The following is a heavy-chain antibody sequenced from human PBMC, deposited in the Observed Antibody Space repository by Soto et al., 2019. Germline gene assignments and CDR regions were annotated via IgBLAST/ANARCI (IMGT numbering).Heavy chain of an antibody. Sequence: PGGSLRLSCAASGFTFSSYGMHWVRQAPGKGLEWVAVIWYDGSNKYYADSVKGRFTISRDNSKNTLYLQMNSLRAEDTAVYYCARDGERGGWYGNYYYYGLDVWGQGTTVTVSS. V-gene: IGHV3-33*01. CDR1: GFTFSSYG. D-gene: IGHD6-19*01. J-gene: IGHJ6*01. CDR3: ARDGERGGWYGNYYYYGLDV. CDR2: IWYDGSNK.